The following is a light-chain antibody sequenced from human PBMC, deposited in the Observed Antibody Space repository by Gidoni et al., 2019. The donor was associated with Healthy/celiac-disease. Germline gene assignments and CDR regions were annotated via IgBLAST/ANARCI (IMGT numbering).Light chain of an antibody. CDR2: EAS. CDR1: QSVSSY. J-gene: IGKJ4*01. Sequence: EMVLTQSPATLSLSPGERATISCRASQSVSSYLAWYQQTRGQAHRLLIYEASNRATGIPARFIGSGSGTDFTLTISRLAPEDFAVYYCQQRSNWPPLTFGGGTQVEIK. CDR3: QQRSNWPPLT. V-gene: IGKV3-11*01.